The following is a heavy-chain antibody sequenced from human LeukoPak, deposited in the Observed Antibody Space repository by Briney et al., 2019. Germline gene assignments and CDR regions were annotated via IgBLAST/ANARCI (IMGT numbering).Heavy chain of an antibody. CDR3: ASLLNGGVAHWFDP. Sequence: LETLSLTCTVSGGSISSSSYYWGWIRQPPGKGLEWIGNIYYSGNTYYNPSLKGRVAMSIDTSKNHFSLKLSSVTAADTAVYYCASLLNGGVAHWFDPWGQGTQVTVSS. J-gene: IGHJ5*02. CDR1: GGSISSSSYY. D-gene: IGHD2-8*02. V-gene: IGHV4-39*02. CDR2: IYYSGNT.